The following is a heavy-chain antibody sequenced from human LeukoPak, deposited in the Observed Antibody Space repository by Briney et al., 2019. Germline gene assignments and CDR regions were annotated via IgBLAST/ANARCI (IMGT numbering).Heavy chain of an antibody. CDR3: AYGDYLR. Sequence: GGSLRLSCAASGFTFSSYAMSWVRQAPGKGLEWVSLISGSGGGTYYADSVRGRFTISRDNSKNTLYLQMNSLRGEDTAVYYCAYGDYLRRGQGTLVTVSS. CDR2: ISGSGGGT. CDR1: GFTFSSYA. D-gene: IGHD4-17*01. J-gene: IGHJ4*02. V-gene: IGHV3-23*01.